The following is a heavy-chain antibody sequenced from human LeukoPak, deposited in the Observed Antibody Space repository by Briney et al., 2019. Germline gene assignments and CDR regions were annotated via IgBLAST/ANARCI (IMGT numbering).Heavy chain of an antibody. Sequence: GGSLRLSCAASGFTFSSYSMNWVRQAPGKGLEWVSSISSSSSYIYYADSVKGRFTISRDNAKNSLYLQMNSLRAEDTAVYYCARDHYGYCSSTSCYTKSYGMDVWGQGTTVTVSS. V-gene: IGHV3-21*01. D-gene: IGHD2-2*02. CDR3: ARDHYGYCSSTSCYTKSYGMDV. CDR2: ISSSSSYI. J-gene: IGHJ6*02. CDR1: GFTFSSYS.